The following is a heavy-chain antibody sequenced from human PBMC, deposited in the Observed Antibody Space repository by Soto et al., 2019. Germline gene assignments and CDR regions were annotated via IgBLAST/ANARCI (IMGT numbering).Heavy chain of an antibody. CDR2: ISYDGSNK. J-gene: IGHJ5*02. Sequence: GSLRLSCAASGFTFSSYAMHWVRQAPGKGLEWVAVISYDGSNKYYADSVKGRFTISRDNSKNTLYLQMNSLRAEDTAVYYCARESAGYCSSTSCYHSLYNWFDPWGQGTLVTV. V-gene: IGHV3-30-3*01. D-gene: IGHD2-2*01. CDR1: GFTFSSYA. CDR3: ARESAGYCSSTSCYHSLYNWFDP.